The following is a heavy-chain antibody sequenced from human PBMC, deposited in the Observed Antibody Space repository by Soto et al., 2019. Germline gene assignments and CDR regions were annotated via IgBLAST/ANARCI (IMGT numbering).Heavy chain of an antibody. Sequence: SETLSLTCTVSGGSISGYYWSWIRQPPGKGLEWIAYMYDSGTTNYNPSLKSRVTISRDTSKNQVSLELTSVTAADTAGYYCARHPQRLVAYPFDYGGQGTLVTVS. V-gene: IGHV4-59*08. CDR1: GGSISGYY. CDR3: ARHPQRLVAYPFDY. J-gene: IGHJ4*02. D-gene: IGHD6-13*01. CDR2: MYDSGTT.